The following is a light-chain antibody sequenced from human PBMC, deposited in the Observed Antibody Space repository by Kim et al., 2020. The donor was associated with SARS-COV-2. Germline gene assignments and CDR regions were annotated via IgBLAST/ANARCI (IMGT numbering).Light chain of an antibody. CDR3: QVWDSSSDHPGV. Sequence: PGNTVRITCRGHNIGGKSVTWYQQKPGRAPVLVIYYDSDRPSGIPERFSGANAGNTATLTISRVEAGDEAGYYCQVWDSSSDHPGVFGGGTQRTVL. J-gene: IGLJ3*02. CDR1: NIGGKS. V-gene: IGLV3-21*04. CDR2: YDS.